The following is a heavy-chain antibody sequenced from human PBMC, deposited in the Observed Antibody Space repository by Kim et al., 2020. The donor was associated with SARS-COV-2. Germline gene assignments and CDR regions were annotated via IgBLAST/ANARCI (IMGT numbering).Heavy chain of an antibody. CDR1: GFSLSTTGMC. CDR2: IDWDDDK. V-gene: IGHV2-70*01. J-gene: IGHJ6*02. CDR3: ARIPHYGDYPFGVHYYYGMDV. D-gene: IGHD4-17*01. Sequence: SGPTLVNPTQTLTLTCTFSGFSLSTTGMCVSWIRQPPGKALEWLALIDWDDDKYYSTSLKTRLTISTDTSKNQVVLTMTNMDPVDTATYYCARIPHYGDYPFGVHYYYGMDVWGQGTTVTVSS.